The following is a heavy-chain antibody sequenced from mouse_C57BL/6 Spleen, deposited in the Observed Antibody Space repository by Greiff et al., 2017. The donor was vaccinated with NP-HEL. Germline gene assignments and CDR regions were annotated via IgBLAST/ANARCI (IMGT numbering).Heavy chain of an antibody. CDR3: AREGGDYSDY. Sequence: QVQLQQPGAELVMPGASVKLSCKASGYTFTSYWMHWVKQRPGPGLALIGEIDPSDSCTNYNQKFKGKTTLTVDKSSSTAYMQRSSLTSEDSAVYYGAREGGDYSDYWGQGTTLTVSS. J-gene: IGHJ2*01. CDR2: IDPSDSCT. CDR1: GYTFTSYW. V-gene: IGHV1-69*01.